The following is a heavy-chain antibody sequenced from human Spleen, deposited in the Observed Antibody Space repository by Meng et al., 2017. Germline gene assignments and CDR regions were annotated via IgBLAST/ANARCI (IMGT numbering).Heavy chain of an antibody. D-gene: IGHD3-22*01. CDR2: IGHSGFT. Sequence: QVQLQQWGAGLLKPSETLSRNCAVYGGSFRDYYWTWIRHPPGKGLEWIGSIGHSGFTYYTPSVKSRVTVSIDTSKSQFSLKLTSVTAADTAVYFCVRSSAWVRTGFDSWGQGTLVTVSS. CDR3: VRSSAWVRTGFDS. J-gene: IGHJ5*01. CDR1: GGSFRDYY. V-gene: IGHV4-34*02.